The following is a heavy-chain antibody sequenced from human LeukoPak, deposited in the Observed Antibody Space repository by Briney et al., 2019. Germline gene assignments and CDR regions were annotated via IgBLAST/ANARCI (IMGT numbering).Heavy chain of an antibody. D-gene: IGHD3-22*01. CDR2: ISYDGSNK. CDR3: ARGGYDSSGYYCSY. V-gene: IGHV3-30*04. CDR1: GFTFSNNA. J-gene: IGHJ4*02. Sequence: GGSLRLSCAASGFTFSNNAMHWVRQAPGKGLEWVAVISYDGSNKYYADSVKGRFTISRDNSKNTLYLQMNSLRAEDTAVYYCARGGYDSSGYYCSYWGQGTLVTVSS.